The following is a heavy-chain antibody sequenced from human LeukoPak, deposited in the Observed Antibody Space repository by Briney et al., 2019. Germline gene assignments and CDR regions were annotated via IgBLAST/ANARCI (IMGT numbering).Heavy chain of an antibody. Sequence: AGGSLRLSCAASGFTFSSYAMSWVRQAPGKGLEWVSAISGSGGSTYYADSVKGRFTISRDNAKNTLYLQMNSLRAEDTAVYYCAREMVVTAITTDAFDMWGQGTMVTVSS. CDR2: ISGSGGST. V-gene: IGHV3-23*01. J-gene: IGHJ3*02. CDR3: AREMVVTAITTDAFDM. CDR1: GFTFSSYA. D-gene: IGHD2-21*02.